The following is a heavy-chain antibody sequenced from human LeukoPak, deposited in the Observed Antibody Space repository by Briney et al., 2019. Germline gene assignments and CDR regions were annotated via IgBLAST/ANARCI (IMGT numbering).Heavy chain of an antibody. CDR1: GFTFSSYS. CDR3: ASLFRDCSGGSCYFHNYYYGMDV. J-gene: IGHJ6*02. CDR2: ISSSSSTI. V-gene: IGHV3-48*02. Sequence: GGPLRLSCAASGFTFSSYSMNWVRQAPGKGLEWVSYISSSSSTIYYADSVKGRFTISRDNAKNSLYLQMNSLRDEDTAVYYCASLFRDCSGGSCYFHNYYYGMDVWGQGTTVTVSS. D-gene: IGHD2-15*01.